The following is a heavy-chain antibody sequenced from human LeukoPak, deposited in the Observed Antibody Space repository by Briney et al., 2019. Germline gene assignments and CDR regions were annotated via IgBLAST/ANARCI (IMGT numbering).Heavy chain of an antibody. V-gene: IGHV3-23*01. CDR3: AKGPPRVDTAMCDY. J-gene: IGHJ4*02. CDR1: GFTFSSYA. D-gene: IGHD5-18*01. CDR2: ISGSGGST. Sequence: GGSLRLSCAASGFTFSSYAMSWVRQAPGKGLEWVSAISGSGGSTYYADSVKGRFTISGDNSKNTLYLQMNSLRAEDTAVYYCAKGPPRVDTAMCDYWGQGTLVTVSS.